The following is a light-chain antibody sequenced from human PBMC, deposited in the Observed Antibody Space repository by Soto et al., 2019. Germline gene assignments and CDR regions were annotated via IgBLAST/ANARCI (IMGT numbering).Light chain of an antibody. J-gene: IGKJ1*01. V-gene: IGKV3-20*01. Sequence: EIVLTQSPGTLSLSPGERATLSCRASQSVSSSYLAWYQQKPGQAPRLLIYGASSRATGIPDRFSGSGSGTDFTLTISRLEPAAFAVYYCQQYGSSPLVTFGQGTKVEIK. CDR2: GAS. CDR3: QQYGSSPLVT. CDR1: QSVSSSY.